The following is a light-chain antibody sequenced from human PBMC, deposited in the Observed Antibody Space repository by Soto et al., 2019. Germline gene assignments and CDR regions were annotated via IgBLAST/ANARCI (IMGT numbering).Light chain of an antibody. Sequence: QPVLTQPPSVSGAPGQRVTISCTGSSSNIGAGYDVHWYQQLPGTAPKLLIYGNSNRPSGVPDRFSGSKSGTSASLAITGLQAEDEADYYCSSYTSSSTLVFGGGTKLTVL. CDR1: SSNIGAGYD. J-gene: IGLJ2*01. CDR2: GNS. CDR3: SSYTSSSTLV. V-gene: IGLV1-40*01.